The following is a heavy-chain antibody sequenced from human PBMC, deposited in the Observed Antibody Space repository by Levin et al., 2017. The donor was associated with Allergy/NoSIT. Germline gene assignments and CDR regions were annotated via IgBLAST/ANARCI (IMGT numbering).Heavy chain of an antibody. CDR2: VNHSGNP. J-gene: IGHJ4*02. CDR3: AREENDYDSSGNFRVAAY. CDR1: GGSFSGYE. V-gene: IGHV4-34*01. D-gene: IGHD3-22*01. Sequence: SETLSLTCAVYGGSFSGYEWSWIRHSPGKGLEWIGEVNHSGNPKYNPSLKSRVTISVDTSKNQLSLKLTSVTAADTAVYYCAREENDYDSSGNFRVAAYWGQGTRVTVST.